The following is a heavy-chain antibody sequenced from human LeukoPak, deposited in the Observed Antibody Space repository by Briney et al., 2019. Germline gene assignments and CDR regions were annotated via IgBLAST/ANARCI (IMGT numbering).Heavy chain of an antibody. V-gene: IGHV3-21*01. CDR3: ARDPDAGDY. CDR2: INSRSQT. J-gene: IGHJ4*02. D-gene: IGHD1-14*01. CDR1: GFTFSTYA. Sequence: PGGSLRLSCAASGFTFSTYAMNRVRQAPGKGLEWVSSINSRSQTFYVDSVKGRFTISRDNAKNSLFLQMNSLRVEDTAVYYCARDPDAGDYWGQGTLVTVSS.